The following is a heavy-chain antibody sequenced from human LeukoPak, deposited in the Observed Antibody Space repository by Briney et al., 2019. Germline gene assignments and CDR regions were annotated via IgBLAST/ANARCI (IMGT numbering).Heavy chain of an antibody. V-gene: IGHV1-18*01. J-gene: IGHJ4*02. Sequence: ASVKVSCKASGYTFTSYGISWVRQAPGQGLEWMGWISAYNGNTDYAQKLQGRVTMTTDTSTSTAYMELRSLRSDDTAVYYCARDQYFDFWSSTATPYYFDYWGQGTLVTVSS. CDR3: ARDQYFDFWSSTATPYYFDY. D-gene: IGHD3-3*01. CDR2: ISAYNGNT. CDR1: GYTFTSYG.